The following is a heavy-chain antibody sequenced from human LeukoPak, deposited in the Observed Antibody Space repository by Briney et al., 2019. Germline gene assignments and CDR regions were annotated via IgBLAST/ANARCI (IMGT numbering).Heavy chain of an antibody. CDR2: ISGSGDRT. J-gene: IGHJ4*02. CDR1: GFTFTSYT. V-gene: IGHV3-23*01. D-gene: IGHD3-10*01. CDR3: VKDRIGEEGSYYFDY. Sequence: PGGSLRLSCAASGFTFTSYTMSWVRQAPRKGLEWVSGISGSGDRTYYADSVKGQFTISRDNPKSTLYLQMNSLRAEDTAVYYCVKDRIGEEGSYYFDYWGQGTLVTVSS.